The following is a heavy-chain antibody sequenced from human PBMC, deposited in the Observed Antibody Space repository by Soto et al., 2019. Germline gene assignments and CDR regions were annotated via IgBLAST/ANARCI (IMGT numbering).Heavy chain of an antibody. J-gene: IGHJ6*02. V-gene: IGHV6-1*01. CDR1: GYSVSSNSAA. CDR2: TYYRSKWYN. Sequence: QTLSLAFAISGYSVSSNSAAWNLIRQSPSRGLEWLGRTYYRSKWYNDYAVSVKSRITINPDTSKNQFSLQLNSVTPEDTAVYYCARGWGIAARPDGMDVWGQGTTVTVSS. D-gene: IGHD6-6*01. CDR3: ARGWGIAARPDGMDV.